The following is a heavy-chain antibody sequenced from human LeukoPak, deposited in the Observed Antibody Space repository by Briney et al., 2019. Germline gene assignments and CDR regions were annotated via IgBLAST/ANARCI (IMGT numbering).Heavy chain of an antibody. Sequence: SETLSLTCTVSDGSISSYFWSWIRQPPGKGLEWIGYIYNRGSINYNPSLKSRVTISVDPSKSQFSLKLNSVTAAGTAVYYCARAYYYGSGRYSAFAYWGQGTLVTVSS. CDR3: ARAYYYGSGRYSAFAY. J-gene: IGHJ4*02. CDR1: DGSISSYF. V-gene: IGHV4-59*01. CDR2: IYNRGSI. D-gene: IGHD3-10*01.